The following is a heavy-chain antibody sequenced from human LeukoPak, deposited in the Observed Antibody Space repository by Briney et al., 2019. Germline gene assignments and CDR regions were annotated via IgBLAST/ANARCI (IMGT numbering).Heavy chain of an antibody. CDR3: ARRGFGGVVLDAFDI. Sequence: GESLKISCKGSGYTFTNYWIGWVRQMPEKGLEWMGLIYPGDSDTRYSPSFQGQVTISSDKSISTAYLQWSSLKASDTAMFFCARRGFGGVVLDAFDIWGQGTVVTVSS. CDR1: GYTFTNYW. V-gene: IGHV5-51*01. D-gene: IGHD3-16*01. J-gene: IGHJ3*02. CDR2: IYPGDSDT.